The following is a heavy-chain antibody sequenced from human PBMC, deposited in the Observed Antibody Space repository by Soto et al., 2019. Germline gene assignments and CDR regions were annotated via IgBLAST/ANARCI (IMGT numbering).Heavy chain of an antibody. CDR2: IDPSDSYT. J-gene: IGHJ6*02. D-gene: IGHD4-17*01. CDR3: TTDPATTVTNPYFAIDV. V-gene: IGHV5-10-1*01. Sequence: GESLKISCKGSGYSFTSYWISWVRQMPGKGLEWMGRIDPSDSYTNYSPSFQGHVTISADKSISTAYLQWSSLTTEDTALYYCTTDPATTVTNPYFAIDVWGQGTMVTVS. CDR1: GYSFTSYW.